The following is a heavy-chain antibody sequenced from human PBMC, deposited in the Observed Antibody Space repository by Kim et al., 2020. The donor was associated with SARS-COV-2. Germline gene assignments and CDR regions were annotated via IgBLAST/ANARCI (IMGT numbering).Heavy chain of an antibody. CDR1: GDSISSSNW. CDR2: IFHSGST. D-gene: IGHD2-2*01. J-gene: IGHJ5*01. V-gene: IGHV4-4*02. CDR3: ARILGGCSATSCYFLS. Sequence: SETLSLTCAVSGDSISSSNWWTWVRQPPGKGLEWIGEIFHSGSTNYNPSLKSRVTISMDKSNNQFSLRVDSATAADTAVYFCARILGGCSATSCYFLSWG.